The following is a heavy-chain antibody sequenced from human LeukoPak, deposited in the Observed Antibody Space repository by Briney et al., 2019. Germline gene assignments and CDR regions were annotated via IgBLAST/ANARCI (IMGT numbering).Heavy chain of an antibody. CDR1: GYTFSGYY. CDR2: INPNSGGT. D-gene: IGHD3-10*01. Sequence: ASVKVSRKASGYTFSGYYMHWVRQAPGQGLEWMGWINPNSGGTDYAQKFQGRVTMTRDTSISTAYMELSRLRSDDTAVYYCASGDRVTMLRGGNIGYFDYWGQGTLVTVSS. V-gene: IGHV1-2*02. CDR3: ASGDRVTMLRGGNIGYFDY. J-gene: IGHJ4*02.